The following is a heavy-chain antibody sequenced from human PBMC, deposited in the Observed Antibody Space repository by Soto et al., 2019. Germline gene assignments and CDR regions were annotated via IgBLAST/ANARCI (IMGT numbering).Heavy chain of an antibody. Sequence: EGPVKVSCKAFCYTFTSYGISRGRQAPGQGLEWMGWISAYNGNTNYAQKLQGRVTMTTDTSTSTAYMELRSLRSDDTAVYYCARVQLERRGALDIWGQGTMVTVSS. CDR2: ISAYNGNT. J-gene: IGHJ3*02. D-gene: IGHD1-1*01. CDR3: ARVQLERRGALDI. V-gene: IGHV1-18*01. CDR1: CYTFTSYG.